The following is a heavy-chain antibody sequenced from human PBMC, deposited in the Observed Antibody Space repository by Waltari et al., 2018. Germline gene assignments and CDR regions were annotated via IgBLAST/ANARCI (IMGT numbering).Heavy chain of an antibody. CDR2: ISYDGSNK. D-gene: IGHD3-22*01. J-gene: IGHJ4*02. CDR3: AREWRAYYYDSSGLSPGDY. Sequence: HWVRQAPGKGLEWVAVISYDGSNKYHVDSVKGRFTISRDNSKNTLYLQMNSLRAEDTAVYYCAREWRAYYYDSSGLSPGDYWGRGTLVTVSS. V-gene: IGHV3-30*04.